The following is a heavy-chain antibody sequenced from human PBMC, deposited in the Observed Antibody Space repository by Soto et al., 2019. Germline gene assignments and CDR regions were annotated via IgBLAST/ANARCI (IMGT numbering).Heavy chain of an antibody. CDR2: IYPGDSDT. V-gene: IGHV5-51*01. Sequence: PGESLKISCKGSGYSFNSYWIGWVRQMPGKGLDWMGSIYPGDSDTRYSPSFQGQVTISADKSISTAYLQWSSLKAADTAMYYCARHPIVVVPAAIWAAFDIWGQGTMVTISS. CDR1: GYSFNSYW. D-gene: IGHD2-2*02. J-gene: IGHJ3*02. CDR3: ARHPIVVVPAAIWAAFDI.